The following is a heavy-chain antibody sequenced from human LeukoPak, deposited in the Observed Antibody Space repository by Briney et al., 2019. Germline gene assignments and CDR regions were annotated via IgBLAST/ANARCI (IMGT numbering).Heavy chain of an antibody. Sequence: PGGSLRLSCAAAGFNFYNYAMSWVRQAPGKGLEWVSGISASGGNTYYSDSVKGRFTISRDNSKNTLYLQMNSLRAEDTAVFHCAKSSLLEWLSRQSWFDSWGQGTLVTVSS. CDR2: ISASGGNT. V-gene: IGHV3-23*01. J-gene: IGHJ5*01. D-gene: IGHD3-3*01. CDR1: GFNFYNYA. CDR3: AKSSLLEWLSRQSWFDS.